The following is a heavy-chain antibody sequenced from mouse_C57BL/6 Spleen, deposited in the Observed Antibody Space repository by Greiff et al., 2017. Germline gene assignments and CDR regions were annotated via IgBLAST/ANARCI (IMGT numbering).Heavy chain of an antibody. CDR3: AKSNDYSRFGD. Sequence: VQLQQPGAELVKPGASVTMSCKASGYTFTSYWITWVKQRPGQGLEWIGDIYPGSGSTTYNEKFKSKATLTVDTSSSTADMQLSSLTSEDSAVYYWAKSNDYSRFGDWGQGTLVTVSA. CDR1: GYTFTSYW. J-gene: IGHJ3*01. CDR2: IYPGSGST. D-gene: IGHD2-4*01. V-gene: IGHV1-55*01.